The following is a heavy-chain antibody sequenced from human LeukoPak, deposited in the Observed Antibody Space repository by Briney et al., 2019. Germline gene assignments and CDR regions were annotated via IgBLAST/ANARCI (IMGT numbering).Heavy chain of an antibody. CDR1: GYSFTFYW. D-gene: IGHD2-2*01. Sequence: RGESLKISCKSSGYSFTFYWISWVRQMPGKGLEWMGRIDPSDSYTNYSPSFQGHVTISADKSISTAYLQWSSLKASDTAMYYCARREAYCSSTSCRPFDYWGQGTLVTVSS. CDR3: ARREAYCSSTSCRPFDY. V-gene: IGHV5-10-1*01. CDR2: IDPSDSYT. J-gene: IGHJ4*02.